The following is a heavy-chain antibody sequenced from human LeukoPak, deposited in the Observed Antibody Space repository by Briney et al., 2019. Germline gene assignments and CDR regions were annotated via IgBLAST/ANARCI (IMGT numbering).Heavy chain of an antibody. CDR2: INQDGSEK. V-gene: IGHV3-7*05. CDR1: GFTFSNYW. Sequence: GGSLRLSCAASGFTFSNYWMSWARQAPGKGLEWVAHINQDGSEKYYVDSVKGRFTISRDNAKNSLYLQMNSLRAEDTAVYYCATDGGGDIVVAFAFDIWGQGTMVTVSS. CDR3: ATDGGGDIVVAFAFDI. D-gene: IGHD2-15*01. J-gene: IGHJ3*02.